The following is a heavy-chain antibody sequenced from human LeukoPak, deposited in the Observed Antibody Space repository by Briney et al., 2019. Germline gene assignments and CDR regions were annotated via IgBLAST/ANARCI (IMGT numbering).Heavy chain of an antibody. Sequence: ASVKVSCKASGDTFTGDYMHRVRQAPGQGLEWMGWINPNSGGTNYAQKFQGRVTMTRDTSISTAYMELSRLRSDDTAVYYCEIDRVAADGIRWFDPWGQGTLVTVSS. D-gene: IGHD6-13*01. CDR2: INPNSGGT. V-gene: IGHV1-2*02. J-gene: IGHJ5*02. CDR3: EIDRVAADGIRWFDP. CDR1: GDTFTGDY.